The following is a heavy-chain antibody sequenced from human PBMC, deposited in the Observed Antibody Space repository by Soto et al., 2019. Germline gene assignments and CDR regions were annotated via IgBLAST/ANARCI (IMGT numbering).Heavy chain of an antibody. V-gene: IGHV4-30-2*01. D-gene: IGHD4-4*01. CDR2: IYHSGTT. CDR1: RGSIGAVGSS. J-gene: IGHJ6*02. Sequence: SETLSLTCTVSRGSIGAVGSSWSWIRQPPGGGLEWIGYIYHSGTTLFNPSLKARLTMSLDWSNNQFSLILNSVTAADTAVYYCARDRATVTEMYYYYGMDVWGQGTTVTVSS. CDR3: ARDRATVTEMYYYYGMDV.